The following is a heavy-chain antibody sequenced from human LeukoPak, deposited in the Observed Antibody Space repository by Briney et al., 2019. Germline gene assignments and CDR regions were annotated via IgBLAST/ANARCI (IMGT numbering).Heavy chain of an antibody. J-gene: IGHJ4*02. V-gene: IGHV3-74*01. CDR2: ISPTGSTT. CDR1: GFSFSGHW. CDR3: AKLVATSNFDY. Sequence: GGSLRLSCTASGFSFSGHWMHWARQLPGKGLVWVSRISPTGSTTSYADSVKGRFTISRDNSKNTLYLQMNSLRAEDTAVYYCAKLVATSNFDYWGQGTLVTVSS. D-gene: IGHD2/OR15-2a*01.